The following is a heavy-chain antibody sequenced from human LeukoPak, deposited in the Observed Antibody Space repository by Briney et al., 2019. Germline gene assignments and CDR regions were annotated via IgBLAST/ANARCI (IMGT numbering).Heavy chain of an antibody. CDR3: ARARAAY. V-gene: IGHV3-23*01. CDR1: GETCINND. J-gene: IGHJ4*02. D-gene: IGHD2-21*01. CDR2: TSGGGGIT. Sequence: GGSLRLSCAASGETCINNDMRWARQAPGKGLEWVSGTSGGGGITNYPDSVKGRITISRDDSNNTVDLQVNSLRGEAWTASFPARARAAYWGQGTLVTVSS.